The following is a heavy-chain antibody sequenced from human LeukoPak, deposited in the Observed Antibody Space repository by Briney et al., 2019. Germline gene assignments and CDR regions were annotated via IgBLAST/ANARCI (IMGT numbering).Heavy chain of an antibody. J-gene: IGHJ6*04. V-gene: IGHV3-21*01. Sequence: GGSLRLSCAAAGFTFSSYTMSWVRQAPGKGLEWVSSISSSSSYIYYADSVKGRFTISRDTARNSLYLQMNSLRAKDTAVYYCARDQTRYCSSTNCYGMDVWGKGTTVTVSS. CDR1: GFTFSSYT. CDR3: ARDQTRYCSSTNCYGMDV. D-gene: IGHD2-2*01. CDR2: ISSSSSYI.